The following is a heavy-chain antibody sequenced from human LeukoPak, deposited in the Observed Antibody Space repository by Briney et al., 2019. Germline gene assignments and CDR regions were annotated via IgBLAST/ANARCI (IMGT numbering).Heavy chain of an antibody. CDR1: GLSISSCNHY. CDR3: ARNFGSGWFDY. V-gene: IGHV4-39*06. CDR2: TYYSGST. D-gene: IGHD6-19*01. J-gene: IGHJ4*02. Sequence: SETLSLTCTVSGLSISSCNHYWGWIRQPPGKGLEWFGSTYYSGSTSYNPSLKSRVTISVDTSENQFPLKLSSVTAADTAVYYCARNFGSGWFDYWGQGTLVTVSS.